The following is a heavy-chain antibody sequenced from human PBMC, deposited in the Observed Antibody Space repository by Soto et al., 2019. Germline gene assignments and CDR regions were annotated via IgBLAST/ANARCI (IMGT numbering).Heavy chain of an antibody. CDR2: IYWDNDK. CDR3: AHLMITYGGVIADDAFDV. CDR1: GFSLTTRQVG. V-gene: IGHV2-5*02. Sequence: QITLKESGPTLVEPTQTLTLTCTFSGFSLTTRQVGVGWIRQPPGQALEWLAVIYWDNDKRYSPSLERRLTITNDTSKNQVVLTMTNMYPMDTATYYCAHLMITYGGVIADDAFDVWGQGTMVTVSS. D-gene: IGHD3-16*02. J-gene: IGHJ3*01.